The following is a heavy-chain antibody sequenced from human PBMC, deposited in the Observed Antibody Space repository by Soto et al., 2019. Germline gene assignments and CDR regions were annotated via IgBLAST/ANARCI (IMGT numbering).Heavy chain of an antibody. CDR1: GGSISSGDYY. CDR2: IYYSGST. V-gene: IGHV4-31*03. D-gene: IGHD3-10*01. Sequence: QVPLQESGPGLVKPSQTLSLTCTVSGGSISSGDYYWSWIRQLPGKGLEWIGYIYYSGSTYYNPSLKSRVTISIDTSKNQFSLKLSSVTAADTAVYYCARTMVRGTGFLYHFDYWGQGALVTVSS. J-gene: IGHJ4*02. CDR3: ARTMVRGTGFLYHFDY.